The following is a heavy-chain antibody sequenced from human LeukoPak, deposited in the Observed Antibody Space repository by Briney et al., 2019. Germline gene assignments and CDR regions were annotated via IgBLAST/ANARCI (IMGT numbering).Heavy chain of an antibody. CDR3: ARPNGLDALDI. D-gene: IGHD3/OR15-3a*01. Sequence: ASVKVSCKASGYTFTSYDINWVRQATGQGLEWMGWINPNSGNTGYAQKFQGRVTMTRNTSASTVYMELSSLRSEDTAVYYCARPNGLDALDIWGQGTMVTVSS. CDR1: GYTFTSYD. V-gene: IGHV1-8*01. CDR2: INPNSGNT. J-gene: IGHJ3*02.